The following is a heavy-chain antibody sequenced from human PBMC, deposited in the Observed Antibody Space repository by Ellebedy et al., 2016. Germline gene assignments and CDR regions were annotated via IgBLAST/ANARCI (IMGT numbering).Heavy chain of an antibody. CDR1: GFILDNYL. V-gene: IGHV3-30-3*01. D-gene: IGHD4-17*01. J-gene: IGHJ6*02. CDR3: ARDRPETGIEYGDYGRTDFFYAMDV. Sequence: GGSLRLSCAASGFILDNYLLHWVRQTPGKGLEWLSAISYDGTYSYYADSVKGRFTISRDNANNTLSLQMNNLRGDDTAVYYCARDRPETGIEYGDYGRTDFFYAMDVWGQGTTVTVSS. CDR2: ISYDGTYS.